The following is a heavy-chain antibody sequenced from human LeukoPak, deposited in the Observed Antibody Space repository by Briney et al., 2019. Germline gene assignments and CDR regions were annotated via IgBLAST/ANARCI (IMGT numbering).Heavy chain of an antibody. Sequence: GGSLRLSCAASGFTFSSYSMNWVRQAPGKGLEWVSYISSSSTIYYADSVKGRFTISRDNAKNSLYLQMNSLRAEDTAVYYCARDRGFMGIAAAGTFWFDPWGQGTLVTVSS. CDR1: GFTFSSYS. D-gene: IGHD6-13*01. CDR3: ARDRGFMGIAAAGTFWFDP. J-gene: IGHJ5*02. CDR2: ISSSSTI. V-gene: IGHV3-48*01.